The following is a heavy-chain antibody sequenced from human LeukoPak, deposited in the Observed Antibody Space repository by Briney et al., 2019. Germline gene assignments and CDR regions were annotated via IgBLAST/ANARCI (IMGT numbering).Heavy chain of an antibody. CDR1: GGSFSGYY. Sequence: SETLSLTCAVYGGSFSGYYWSWIRQPPGKGLEWIGEINHSGSTNYNPSLKSRVTISVDTSKNQFSLKLSSVTAPDTAVYYCARVFGGSDFNCYYYYMDVWGKGTTVIISS. J-gene: IGHJ6*03. CDR2: INHSGST. D-gene: IGHD5-12*01. CDR3: ARVFGGSDFNCYYYYMDV. V-gene: IGHV4-34*01.